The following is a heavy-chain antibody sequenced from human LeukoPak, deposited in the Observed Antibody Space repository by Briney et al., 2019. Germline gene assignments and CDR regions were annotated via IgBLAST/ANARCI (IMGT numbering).Heavy chain of an antibody. CDR1: GFTFSSYA. CDR2: ISGSGGST. D-gene: IGHD2-15*01. V-gene: IGHV3-23*01. Sequence: GGSLRLSCAASGFTFSSYAMSWVRQAPGKGLEWVSAISGSGGSTYYADSVKGRFTISRDNSKNTLYLQMNSLRAEDTAVYYCAKGRGYCSGGSCPGGYWGQGTLVTVSS. J-gene: IGHJ4*02. CDR3: AKGRGYCSGGSCPGGY.